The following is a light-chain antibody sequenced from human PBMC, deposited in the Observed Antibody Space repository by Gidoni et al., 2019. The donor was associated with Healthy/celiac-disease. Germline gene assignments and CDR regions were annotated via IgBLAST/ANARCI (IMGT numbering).Light chain of an antibody. CDR1: SSNIGAGYD. CDR3: QSYDTSRLNVV. V-gene: IGLV1-40*01. Sequence: QSVLTQPPSVSGAPGQRVNISCTGSSSNIGAGYDVHWYQQLPGTAPKLLIFGNSNRPSGVPDRFSGSKSGTSASLAITGLQAEDEADYYCQSYDTSRLNVVFGGGTKLTVL. J-gene: IGLJ2*01. CDR2: GNS.